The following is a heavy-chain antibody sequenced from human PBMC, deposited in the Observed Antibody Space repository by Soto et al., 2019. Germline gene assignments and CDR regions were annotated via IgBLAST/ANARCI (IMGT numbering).Heavy chain of an antibody. V-gene: IGHV1-2*04. CDR1: GYTFTGYY. CDR2: INPNSGGT. CDR3: ARGVVPAAISYYYYYGMDV. J-gene: IGHJ6*02. D-gene: IGHD2-2*01. Sequence: QVQLVQSGAEVKKPGASVKVSCKASGYTFTGYYMHWVRQAPGQGLEWMGWINPNSGGTNYAQKFQGWVTMTRDTSISTAYMELSRLGSDDTAVYYCARGVVPAAISYYYYYGMDVWGQGTTVTVSS.